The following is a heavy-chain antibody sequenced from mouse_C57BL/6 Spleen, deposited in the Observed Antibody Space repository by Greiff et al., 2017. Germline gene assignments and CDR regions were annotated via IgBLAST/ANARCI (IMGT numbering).Heavy chain of an antibody. CDR1: GYTFTSYW. D-gene: IGHD2-3*01. CDR2: IDPSDSET. Sequence: KESCKASGYTFTSYWMHWVKQRPIQGLEWIGNIDPSDSETHYNQKFKDKATLTVDKSSSTAYMQLSSLTSEDSAVYYCARAYDGYPDYWGQGTTLTVSS. J-gene: IGHJ2*01. CDR3: ARAYDGYPDY. V-gene: IGHV1-52*01.